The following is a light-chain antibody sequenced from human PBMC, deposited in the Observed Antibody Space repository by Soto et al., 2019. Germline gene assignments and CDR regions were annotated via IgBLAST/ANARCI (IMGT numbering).Light chain of an antibody. CDR3: QQANSFPRT. J-gene: IGKJ5*01. Sequence: DIQMTQSPSSVSASVGDRVTITCRAGQGFYNWLAWYQQKPGKAPRLLIYAASSLQSGVPSRFSGSESVTDFTLTISSLQPEDFATYYGQQANSFPRTFGQGTRLEIK. CDR2: AAS. CDR1: QGFYNW. V-gene: IGKV1-12*01.